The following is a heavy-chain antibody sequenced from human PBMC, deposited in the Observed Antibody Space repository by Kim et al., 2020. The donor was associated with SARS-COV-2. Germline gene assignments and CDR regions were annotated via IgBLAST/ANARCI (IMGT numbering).Heavy chain of an antibody. CDR1: GFTFIGSA. J-gene: IGHJ5*02. D-gene: IGHD2-15*01. CDR3: AAVRDCSGGSCRYDGLSWFDP. V-gene: IGHV1-58*02. Sequence: SVKVSCKASGFTFIGSAMQWVRQARGQRPEWIGWIVVGSGNTDYAQKFQERVTITRDMSTRTAYMELSSLRSEDTAVYYCAAVRDCSGGSCRYDGLSWFDPWGQGTLVTVSS. CDR2: IVVGSGNT.